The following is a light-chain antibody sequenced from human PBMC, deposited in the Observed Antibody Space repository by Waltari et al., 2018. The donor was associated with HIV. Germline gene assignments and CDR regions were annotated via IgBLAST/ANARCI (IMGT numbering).Light chain of an antibody. J-gene: IGKJ4*01. CDR3: KQSGSTPFT. Sequence: IQMTQSPSSVAATVGDTVTITCRASRHANTWLAWVQQKPGKGPRLLIYGASTLKSGVPGRVSGSRSGTDFALTMTGLQPGDCGTYYWKQSGSTPFTFGGGTKVEI. V-gene: IGKV1-12*01. CDR2: GAS. CDR1: RHANTW.